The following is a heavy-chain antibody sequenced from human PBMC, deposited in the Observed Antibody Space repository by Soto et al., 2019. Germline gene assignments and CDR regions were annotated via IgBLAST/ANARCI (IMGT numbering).Heavy chain of an antibody. D-gene: IGHD2-15*01. CDR1: GFTFSSYA. V-gene: IGHV3-30-3*01. J-gene: IGHJ6*02. CDR3: ARDHGGNQYYYYYGMDV. CDR2: ISYDGSNK. Sequence: GGSLRLSCAASGFTFSSYAMHWVRQAPGKGLEWVAVISYDGSNKYYADSVKGRFTISRDNSKNTLYLQMNSLRAEDTAVYYCARDHGGNQYYYYYGMDVCGQGTTVTVSS.